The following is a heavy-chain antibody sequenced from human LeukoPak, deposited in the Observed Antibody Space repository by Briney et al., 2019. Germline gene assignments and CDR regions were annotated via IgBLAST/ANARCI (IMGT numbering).Heavy chain of an antibody. V-gene: IGHV3-23*01. CDR2: ISGSGGST. J-gene: IGHJ5*02. Sequence: GGSLRLSCAASGFTFNNYAMTWVRQAPGQGLEWVSGISGSGGSTYYADSVKGRFTISRDNSKNTLYLQMNSLRAEDTAVYYCAKEGYDETNWFDPWGQGTLVTVSS. D-gene: IGHD3-3*01. CDR1: GFTFNNYA. CDR3: AKEGYDETNWFDP.